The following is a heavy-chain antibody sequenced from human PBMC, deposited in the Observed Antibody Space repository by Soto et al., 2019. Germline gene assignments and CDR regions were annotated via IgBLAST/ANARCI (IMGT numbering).Heavy chain of an antibody. D-gene: IGHD2-8*01. V-gene: IGHV4-31*03. CDR2: IYYSGST. J-gene: IGHJ5*02. Sequence: QVQLQESGPGLVKPSQTLSLTCTVSGGSISSGGYYWSWLRQHPGKGLECIGYIYYSGSTYYNPSLKSRVTISVDTSKNQFSLKLSSVTAADTAVYYCARLLKYCTTGVCYLWFDPWGQGTLVTVSS. CDR3: ARLLKYCTTGVCYLWFDP. CDR1: GGSISSGGYY.